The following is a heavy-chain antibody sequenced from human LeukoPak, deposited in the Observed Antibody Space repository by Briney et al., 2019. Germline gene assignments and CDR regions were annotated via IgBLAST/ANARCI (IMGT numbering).Heavy chain of an antibody. CDR2: ISYDVNIK. CDR1: GFDFHNYV. V-gene: IGHV3-30-3*01. CDR3: AKDHGIAAAGLLDY. Sequence: GGSLRLSRAASGFDFHNYVIHWVRQAPGKGLEWVAVISYDVNIKYHADSVKGRFTISRDSSSKTVYLQMNSLRAEDTAVYYCAKDHGIAAAGLLDYWGQGTLVTVSS. D-gene: IGHD6-13*01. J-gene: IGHJ4*02.